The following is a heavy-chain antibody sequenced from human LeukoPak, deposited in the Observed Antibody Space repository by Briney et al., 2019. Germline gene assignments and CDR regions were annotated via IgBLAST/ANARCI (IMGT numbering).Heavy chain of an antibody. D-gene: IGHD2-2*01. Sequence: SVKVSCKASGGTLSGYAISWVRQAPGQGLEWMGGIIPIYGTPHSAQKFQGRVTITTDESTSTAFMDLSSLRSEDTAVYYCARGQYQLLGGYYYYMDVWGKGTTVTVSS. CDR3: ARGQYQLLGGYYYYMDV. V-gene: IGHV1-69*05. J-gene: IGHJ6*03. CDR2: IIPIYGTP. CDR1: GGTLSGYA.